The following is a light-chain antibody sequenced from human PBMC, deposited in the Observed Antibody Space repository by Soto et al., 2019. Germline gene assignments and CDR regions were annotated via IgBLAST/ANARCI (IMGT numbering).Light chain of an antibody. V-gene: IGKV1-6*01. CDR3: QQYNVYSWT. CDR1: QGIRND. J-gene: IGKJ1*01. Sequence: AIKMTQSPSSLSASVGDRVTITCRASQGIRNDLGWYQQKPGKAPKLLIYAASSLQSGVPSRFSGSGSGTEFTLTISSLQPDDFATYYCQQYNVYSWTFGQGTKVDIK. CDR2: AAS.